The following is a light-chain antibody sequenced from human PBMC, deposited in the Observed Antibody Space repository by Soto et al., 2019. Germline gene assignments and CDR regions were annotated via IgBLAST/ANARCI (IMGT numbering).Light chain of an antibody. J-gene: IGKJ4*01. CDR2: DAS. V-gene: IGKV1-39*01. CDR1: QDITNY. CDR3: QQANSPPLP. Sequence: IQLTQSPSSLSASVGDRVSITCQASQDITNYLNWYQQKPGKAPQLLIYDASSLQSGVPSRFSGSGSGTEFTLTISNLQPEDFATYYCQQANSPPLPFGGGSKVDIK.